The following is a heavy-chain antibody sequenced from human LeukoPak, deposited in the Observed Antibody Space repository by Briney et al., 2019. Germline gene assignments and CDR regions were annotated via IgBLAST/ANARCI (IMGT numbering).Heavy chain of an antibody. J-gene: IGHJ4*02. D-gene: IGHD3-22*01. CDR2: IYNSGST. CDR3: ARYDTSGYYFYSFDY. CDR1: DGSISIYY. Sequence: SETLSLTCTVLDGSISIYYWSWIRQPPGKGLEWIGYIYNSGSTNYNPSLKSRVTISVDTSKNQFSLRLSSVTAADTAVYYCARYDTSGYYFYSFDYWGQGTLVTVSS. V-gene: IGHV4-59*01.